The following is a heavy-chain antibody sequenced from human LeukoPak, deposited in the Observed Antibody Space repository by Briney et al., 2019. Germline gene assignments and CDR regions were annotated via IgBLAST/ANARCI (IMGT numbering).Heavy chain of an antibody. V-gene: IGHV3-23*01. J-gene: IGHJ3*02. CDR1: GFSFSNYG. CDR3: AKTTGSGSYYNTFDI. CDR2: ISGSGGST. D-gene: IGHD3-10*01. Sequence: PGGSLRLSRAASGFSFSNYGMSWVRQAPGKGLEWVSVISGSGGSTDYADSVKGRFTISRDNSKNTLYLQMNSLRGEDTAVYYCAKTTGSGSYYNTFDIWGQGTMVTVSS.